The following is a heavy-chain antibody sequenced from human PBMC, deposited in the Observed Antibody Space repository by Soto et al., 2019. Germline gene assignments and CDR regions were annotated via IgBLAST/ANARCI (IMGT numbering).Heavy chain of an antibody. CDR1: GYTLTTYP. D-gene: IGHD3-9*01. Sequence: ASEKVSCKASGYTLTTYPLHWVRQAPGQSLEWMGYITGASGDTRYSQKFHDRVTITRDTSANTAYLELNSLTSEDTAVYYCATALRFVDYLLKRWGQGTLVTVSS. V-gene: IGHV1-3*01. CDR3: ATALRFVDYLLKR. CDR2: ITGASGDT. J-gene: IGHJ4*02.